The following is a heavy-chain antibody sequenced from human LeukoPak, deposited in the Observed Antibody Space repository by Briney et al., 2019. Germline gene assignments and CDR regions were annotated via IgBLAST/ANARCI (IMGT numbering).Heavy chain of an antibody. V-gene: IGHV1-18*01. CDR1: GYTFTSYG. CDR3: ARDMTTVTYNWFDP. Sequence: ASVKVSCKASGYTFTSYGISWVRQAPGQGLEWMGWISAYNGNTNYAQKLQGRVTMTTDTSTSTAYMELRSLRSDDTAVYYCARDMTTVTYNWFDPWGQGTLVTVSS. CDR2: ISAYNGNT. J-gene: IGHJ5*02. D-gene: IGHD4-17*01.